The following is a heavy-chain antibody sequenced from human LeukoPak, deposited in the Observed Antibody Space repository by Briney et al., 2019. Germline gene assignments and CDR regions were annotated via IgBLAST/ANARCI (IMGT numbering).Heavy chain of an antibody. D-gene: IGHD6-19*01. V-gene: IGHV4-59*01. J-gene: IGHJ3*02. Sequence: SETLSLTCTVSGGSISSYYWSWIRQPPGKGLEWIGYIYYSGSTNYNPSLKSRVTISVDTSKNQFSLKLSSVTAADTAVHYCARVTEAVADAFDIWGQGTMVTVSS. CDR1: GGSISSYY. CDR2: IYYSGST. CDR3: ARVTEAVADAFDI.